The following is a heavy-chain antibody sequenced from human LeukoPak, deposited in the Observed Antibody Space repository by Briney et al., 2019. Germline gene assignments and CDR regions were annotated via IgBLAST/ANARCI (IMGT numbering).Heavy chain of an antibody. J-gene: IGHJ4*02. Sequence: SETLSLTCTVSGGSIRSHYWSWIRQAPGKGLEWIEYIYYSGSTNYNPSLKSRVTISVDTSKNQFFLKLSSVTAADTAVYFCARGPNSVSYYEIDYWGQGTLVTVSS. D-gene: IGHD1-26*01. CDR2: IYYSGST. CDR1: GGSIRSHY. V-gene: IGHV4-59*11. CDR3: ARGPNSVSYYEIDY.